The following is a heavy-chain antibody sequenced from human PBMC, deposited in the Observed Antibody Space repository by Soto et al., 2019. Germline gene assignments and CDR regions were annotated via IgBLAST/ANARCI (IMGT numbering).Heavy chain of an antibody. CDR2: ISYDGSNK. CDR1: GFTFSSYA. D-gene: IGHD3-3*01. Sequence: PGGSLRLSCAASGFTFSSYAMHWVRQAPGKGLEWVAVISYDGSNKYYADSVKGRFTISRDNSKNTLYLQMNSLRAEDTAVYYCARDGEGLLSDYYYYGMDVWGQGTTVTVSS. J-gene: IGHJ6*02. V-gene: IGHV3-30-3*01. CDR3: ARDGEGLLSDYYYYGMDV.